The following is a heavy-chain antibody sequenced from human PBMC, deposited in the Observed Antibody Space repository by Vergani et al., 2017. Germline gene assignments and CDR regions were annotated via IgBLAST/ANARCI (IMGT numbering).Heavy chain of an antibody. CDR1: GGSFTSYH. D-gene: IGHD4-11*01. CDR3: ARVNTETNGHLYYYYYMDV. J-gene: IGHJ6*03. V-gene: IGHV4-34*01. CDR2: IDHTGRP. Sequence: QVQLQQWGGGLLKPSETLSLTCVVNGGSFTSYHWTWIRQSPGEGLEWVGDIDHTGRPDYNPSLRSRLTMSVDKSRNQFSLRVNSVTAPDTAIYFCARVNTETNGHLYYYYYMDVWGQGTAVTVS.